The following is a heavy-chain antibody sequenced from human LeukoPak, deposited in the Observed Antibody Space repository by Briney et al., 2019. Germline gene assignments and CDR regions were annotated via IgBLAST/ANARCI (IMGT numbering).Heavy chain of an antibody. J-gene: IGHJ5*02. D-gene: IGHD3-10*01. CDR3: ARDLASEGNYYGSGSLQFDP. Sequence: HPGGSLRLSCAASGFTFSSYAMHWVRQAPGKGLEWVAVISYDGSNKYYADSVKGRFTISRDNSKNTLYLQMNSLRAEDTAVYYCARDLASEGNYYGSGSLQFDPWGQGTLVTVSS. V-gene: IGHV3-30*04. CDR1: GFTFSSYA. CDR2: ISYDGSNK.